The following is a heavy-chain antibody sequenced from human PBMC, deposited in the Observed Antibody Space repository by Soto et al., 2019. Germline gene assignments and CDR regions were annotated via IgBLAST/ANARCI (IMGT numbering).Heavy chain of an antibody. Sequence: QVQLVQSGAEVKEPGASVKVSCKASGYTFTSRYMHWLRQAPGQGLEWMGLINPTGVSTAYAQKFQGRVTMTRDTSTRRDYMELGSLRSEDTAVYYCARDLHNGASDYWGQGTLVTVSS. CDR3: ARDLHNGASDY. J-gene: IGHJ4*02. V-gene: IGHV1-46*01. D-gene: IGHD4-17*01. CDR2: INPTGVST. CDR1: GYTFTSRY.